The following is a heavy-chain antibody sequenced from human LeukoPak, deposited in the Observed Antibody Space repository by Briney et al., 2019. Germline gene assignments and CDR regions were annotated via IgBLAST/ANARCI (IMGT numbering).Heavy chain of an antibody. Sequence: ASVKVSCKASGYTFTSYDINWVRQATGQGLEWMGWMNPNSCNTAYSQNFQVSVTMTRNTSISTAYMELSSLRSEDTAVYYCATIGVQYYYYMDVWGKGTTVTVSS. V-gene: IGHV1-8*01. D-gene: IGHD1-26*01. CDR1: GYTFTSYD. CDR2: MNPNSCNT. J-gene: IGHJ6*03. CDR3: ATIGVQYYYYMDV.